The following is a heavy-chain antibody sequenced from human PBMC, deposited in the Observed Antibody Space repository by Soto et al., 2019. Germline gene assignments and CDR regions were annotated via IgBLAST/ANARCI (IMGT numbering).Heavy chain of an antibody. V-gene: IGHV4-39*01. Sequence: SATLSLTCTVSGGSISSSSSYWGWIRQPPGKGLEWIGSIYYSGSTYYNPSLKSRVTISVDTSKNQFSLKLSSVTAADTAVYYCAGLYGSGSYAYYYYGMDVWGQGTTVT. CDR1: GGSISSSSSY. CDR2: IYYSGST. J-gene: IGHJ6*02. CDR3: AGLYGSGSYAYYYYGMDV. D-gene: IGHD3-10*01.